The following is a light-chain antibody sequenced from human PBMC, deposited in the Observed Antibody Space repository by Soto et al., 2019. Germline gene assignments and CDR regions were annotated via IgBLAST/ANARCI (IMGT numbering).Light chain of an antibody. CDR3: MQALQTPRA. CDR2: LGS. J-gene: IGKJ1*01. CDR1: QSLLHSNGYNY. V-gene: IGKV2-28*01. Sequence: DIVMTQSPLSLPFTPGEPASISCRSSQSLLHSNGYNYLDWYLQKPVQSPQLLIYLGSNRASGVPDRFSGSRSGTDFTLKISRVEAEDVAVYYCMQALQTPRAFGQGTKVEIK.